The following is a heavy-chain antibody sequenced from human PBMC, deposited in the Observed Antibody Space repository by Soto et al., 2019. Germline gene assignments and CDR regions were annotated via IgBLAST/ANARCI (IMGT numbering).Heavy chain of an antibody. D-gene: IGHD3-22*01. Sequence: QVQLQESGPGLVKPSQTLSLTCTVSGGSISSGGYHCNWIRQRPGQGLEWIGYVFYSGSTYYNPSLKSRRSMSVDTSKNQFSLKLRSVTAADTAVYYCARARDSSGLAFDIWGQGTMVTVSS. CDR1: GGSISSGGYH. V-gene: IGHV4-31*03. CDR2: VFYSGST. CDR3: ARARDSSGLAFDI. J-gene: IGHJ3*02.